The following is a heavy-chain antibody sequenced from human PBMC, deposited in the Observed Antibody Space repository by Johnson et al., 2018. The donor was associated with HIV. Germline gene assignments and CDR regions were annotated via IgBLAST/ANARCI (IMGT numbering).Heavy chain of an antibody. V-gene: IGHV3-11*04. D-gene: IGHD6-6*01. CDR1: GFTFSDYY. J-gene: IGHJ3*02. Sequence: VQLVESGGGLVKPGGSLRLSCAASGFTFSDYYMSWIRQAPGKGLEWVSYISSSGSTIYYADSVKGRFTISRDNAKNSLYLQLNSLRVEDTAIYYCARAQLLADDAFNNWGQGTMVTVSS. CDR3: ARAQLLADDAFNN. CDR2: ISSSGSTI.